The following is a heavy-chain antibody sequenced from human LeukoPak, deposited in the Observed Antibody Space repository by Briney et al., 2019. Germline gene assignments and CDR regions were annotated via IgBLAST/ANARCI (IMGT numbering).Heavy chain of an antibody. Sequence: PSETLSLTCTVSGEPISGFYWNWIRQPPGKGLEWIGYIYYTGTTNYNPSLKSRVTISVDTSKNQFSLKLSSVTAADTAVYYCARSPYSSSWYYFDYWGQGTLVTVSS. CDR2: IYYTGTT. V-gene: IGHV4-59*01. CDR1: GEPISGFY. CDR3: ARSPYSSSWYYFDY. J-gene: IGHJ4*02. D-gene: IGHD6-13*01.